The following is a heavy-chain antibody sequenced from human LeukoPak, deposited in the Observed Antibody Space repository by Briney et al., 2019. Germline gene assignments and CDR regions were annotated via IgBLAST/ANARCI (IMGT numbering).Heavy chain of an antibody. Sequence: ASVKVSCKASGYTFTSYDINWVRQATGQGLEWMGWINPNSGGTNYAQKFQGRVTITRDTSISTAYMELSRLRSDDTAVYYCARDGSLDWFDPWGQGTLVTVSS. CDR2: INPNSGGT. D-gene: IGHD1-1*01. CDR3: ARDGSLDWFDP. V-gene: IGHV1-2*02. CDR1: GYTFTSYD. J-gene: IGHJ5*02.